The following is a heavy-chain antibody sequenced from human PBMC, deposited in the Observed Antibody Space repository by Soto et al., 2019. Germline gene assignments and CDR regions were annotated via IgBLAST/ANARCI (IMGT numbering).Heavy chain of an antibody. CDR1: GGTFSSYA. CDR3: AVSYQYGARTFDAFDI. J-gene: IGHJ3*02. Sequence: QVQLVQSGTEVKKPGTSVKVSCKASGGTFSSYAISWVRQATGQGLEWMGGIIAIFGTTNYAQRFQGSASITAGESTSSAYMDLSSLRSADTAAYYCAVSYQYGARTFDAFDIWCQGTLVTVSS. D-gene: IGHD2-21*01. V-gene: IGHV1-69*01. CDR2: IIAIFGTT.